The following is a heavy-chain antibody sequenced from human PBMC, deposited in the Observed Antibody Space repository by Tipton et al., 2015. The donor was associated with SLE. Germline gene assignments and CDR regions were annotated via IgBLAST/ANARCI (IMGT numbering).Heavy chain of an antibody. V-gene: IGHV3-48*03. D-gene: IGHD6-19*01. Sequence: GSLRLSCTASGFTFSSYEMNWVRQAPGKGLEWVSYISSSGSTIYYADSVKGRFTISRDNAKNSLYLQMNSLRAEDTAVYYCARDGGIAVAGLDYWGQGTLVTVSS. CDR3: ARDGGIAVAGLDY. CDR2: ISSSGSTI. CDR1: GFTFSSYE. J-gene: IGHJ4*02.